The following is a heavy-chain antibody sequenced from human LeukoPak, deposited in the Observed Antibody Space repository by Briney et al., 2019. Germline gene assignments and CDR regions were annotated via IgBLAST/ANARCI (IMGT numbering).Heavy chain of an antibody. CDR3: AKDPSPLGWNDYYYMDV. V-gene: IGHV3-7*01. Sequence: GGSLRLSCVASGFTFSSYWMSWVRQAPGKGLEWVANIKQDGSEKYYADSVKGRFTISRDNSKNTLYLQINSLRAEDTAVYYCAKDPSPLGWNDYYYMDVWGKGTTVTVSS. CDR1: GFTFSSYW. J-gene: IGHJ6*03. D-gene: IGHD1-1*01. CDR2: IKQDGSEK.